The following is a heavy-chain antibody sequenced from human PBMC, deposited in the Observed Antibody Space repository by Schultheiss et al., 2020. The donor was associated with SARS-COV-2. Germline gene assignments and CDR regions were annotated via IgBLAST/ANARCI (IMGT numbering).Heavy chain of an antibody. CDR1: GYSFTSYW. D-gene: IGHD3-10*01. J-gene: IGHJ6*02. V-gene: IGHV5-51*01. CDR2: IYPGDSDT. Sequence: GESLKISCKGSGYSFTSYWIDWVRQMPGKGLEWMGIIYPGDSDTRYSPSFQGQVTISADKSISTAYLQWSSLKASDTAMYYCARQAGSYLYPDGMDVWGQGTTVTVSS. CDR3: ARQAGSYLYPDGMDV.